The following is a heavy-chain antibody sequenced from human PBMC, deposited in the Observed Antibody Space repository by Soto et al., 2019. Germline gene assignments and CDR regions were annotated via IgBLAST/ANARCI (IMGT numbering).Heavy chain of an antibody. CDR3: ARDDSGFSGSHYIDSFNY. CDR2: INGGNGNT. Sequence: QVQLVQSGAELKKPGASVKVSCKASGNTVPNYAIHWVRQAPGQRLEWMGWINGGNGNTYYSEHFQGRVTFTRDTSVGTVYMQLSSLTSEDTPVYYCARDDSGFSGSHYIDSFNYWGQGALVTVSS. D-gene: IGHD1-26*01. V-gene: IGHV1-3*01. J-gene: IGHJ4*02. CDR1: GNTVPNYA.